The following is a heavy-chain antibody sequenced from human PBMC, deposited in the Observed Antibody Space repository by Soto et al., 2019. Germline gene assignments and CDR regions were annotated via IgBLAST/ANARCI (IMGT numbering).Heavy chain of an antibody. CDR2: ISGSGGST. CDR1: GFTFSSYG. V-gene: IGHV3-23*01. J-gene: IGHJ3*02. CDR3: AKEYCSGGSCPPGHAFDI. D-gene: IGHD2-15*01. Sequence: GGSLRLSCAASGFTFSSYGMDWVCQAPGKGLEWVSAISGSGGSTYYADSVRGRFTISRDNSKNTLYLQMNSLRAEDTAVYYCAKEYCSGGSCPPGHAFDIWGQGTMVTVSS.